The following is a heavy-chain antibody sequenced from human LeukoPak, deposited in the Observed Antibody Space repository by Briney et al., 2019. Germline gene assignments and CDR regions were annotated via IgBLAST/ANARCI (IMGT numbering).Heavy chain of an antibody. D-gene: IGHD3-22*01. CDR3: AKTLGYSGYFSP. CDR1: GFTFNSYA. J-gene: IGHJ5*02. V-gene: IGHV3-23*01. Sequence: GGSLRLSCAASGFTFNSYAMTWVRQAPGKGLEWVSAISGGGVNTYYADSVKGRFTISRDNSKNMLYLQMNSLRAEDTTVYYCAKTLGYSGYFSPWGQGTLVTVSS. CDR2: ISGGGVNT.